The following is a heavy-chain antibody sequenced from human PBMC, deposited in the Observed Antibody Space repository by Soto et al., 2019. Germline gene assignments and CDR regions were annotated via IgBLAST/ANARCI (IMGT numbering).Heavy chain of an antibody. V-gene: IGHV4-4*02. CDR3: SRARMATSTFDY. CDR1: GGSMTSSNW. D-gene: IGHD5-12*01. J-gene: IGHJ4*02. CDR2: AHHSGRT. Sequence: SETLSLTCTVSGGSMTSSNWWNWVRQSPGKGLEWIGEAHHSGRTNYNPSLKSRVTISVDKSKNHFSLKLSSVTAADTAVYYCSRARMATSTFDYWGQGTLLTVSS.